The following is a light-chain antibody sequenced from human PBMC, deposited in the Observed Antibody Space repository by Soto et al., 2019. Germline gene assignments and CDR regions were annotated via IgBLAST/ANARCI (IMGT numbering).Light chain of an antibody. CDR3: QSFDSSLSHVV. Sequence: QAVVTQPPSVSGAPGQRGTISCTGSSSNIGAGYDVHWYQQLPGTAPKVLMYGNNNRPSGVPDRFSGSRSGTSASLAITGLQAEDEADYYCQSFDSSLSHVVFGGGTQLTVL. V-gene: IGLV1-40*01. CDR1: SSNIGAGYD. J-gene: IGLJ2*01. CDR2: GNN.